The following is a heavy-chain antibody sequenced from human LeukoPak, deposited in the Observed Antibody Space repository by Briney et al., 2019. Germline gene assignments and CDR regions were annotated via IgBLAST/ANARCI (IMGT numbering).Heavy chain of an antibody. Sequence: PGASVKVSCKASGYTFTSYGISWVRQAPGQGLEWMGWISDYNGNTNYAQKLQGRVTMTTDTSTSTAYMELRSLRSDDTAVYYCARDLYMDSLPVSWFDPWGQGTLVTVSS. V-gene: IGHV1-18*01. CDR3: ARDLYMDSLPVSWFDP. D-gene: IGHD5-18*01. J-gene: IGHJ5*02. CDR2: ISDYNGNT. CDR1: GYTFTSYG.